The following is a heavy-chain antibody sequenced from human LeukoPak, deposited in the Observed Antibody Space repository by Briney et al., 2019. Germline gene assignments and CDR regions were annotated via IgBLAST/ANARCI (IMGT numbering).Heavy chain of an antibody. V-gene: IGHV3-43*02. CDR3: AKDTPLFYHYYGIDV. J-gene: IGHJ6*04. Sequence: GGSLRLSCAASGFTFSNYWMHWVRQAPGKGLEWVSLISGDGTITYYADSVKGRFTISRDNSKNSLFLEMNSLRSEDTALYYCAKDTPLFYHYYGIDVWGKGTTVTVSS. CDR1: GFTFSNYW. CDR2: ISGDGTIT.